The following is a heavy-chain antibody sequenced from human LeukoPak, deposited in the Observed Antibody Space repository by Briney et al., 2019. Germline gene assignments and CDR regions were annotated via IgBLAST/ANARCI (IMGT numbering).Heavy chain of an antibody. CDR3: ARDYWFDP. J-gene: IGHJ5*02. V-gene: IGHV3-48*04. Sequence: GGSLRLSCVVSGFTFSSCSMNWVRQAPGKGLEWISYISSAGTTKIYADSVKGRFTISRDNAKNSLYLQMNSLRAEDTAVYYCARDYWFDPWGHGTLVTVSS. CDR1: GFTFSSCS. CDR2: ISSAGTTK.